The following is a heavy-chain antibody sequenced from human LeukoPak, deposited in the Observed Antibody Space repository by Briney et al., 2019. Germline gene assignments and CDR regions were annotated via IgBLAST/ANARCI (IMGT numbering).Heavy chain of an antibody. CDR1: GFTFSDYF. CDR2: ISTIGGII. CDR3: AKASWGMDV. J-gene: IGHJ6*02. V-gene: IGHV3-11*01. Sequence: PGGSLRLSCVASGFTFSDYFMTWIRHPPGKPLECVSYISTIGGIIYYADSVKDRFTISRDNAKSSLFLQMNNLRAEDTAVYCCAKASWGMDVWGQGSSVIVS.